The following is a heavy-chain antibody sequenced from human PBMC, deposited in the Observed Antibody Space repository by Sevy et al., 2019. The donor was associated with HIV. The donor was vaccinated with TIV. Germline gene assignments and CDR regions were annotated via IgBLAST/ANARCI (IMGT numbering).Heavy chain of an antibody. D-gene: IGHD2-8*01. CDR2: ISSDESRT. Sequence: GGSLRLSCAASGFTFSSYWMHWVRQAPGKGLVWVSRISSDESRTTYADSVKGRFTISRDNAKNTLYLKMNSLRAEDTAVYYCARPNGGNFNGMDVWGQGTTVTVSS. J-gene: IGHJ6*02. V-gene: IGHV3-74*01. CDR3: ARPNGGNFNGMDV. CDR1: GFTFSSYW.